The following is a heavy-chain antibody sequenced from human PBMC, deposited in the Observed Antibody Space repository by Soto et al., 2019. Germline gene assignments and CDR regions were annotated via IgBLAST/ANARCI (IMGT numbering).Heavy chain of an antibody. D-gene: IGHD3-3*01. Sequence: QVQLVQSGAEVKKPGASVKVSCKASGYTFTSYAMHWVRQAPGQRREWMGWINAGNGNTKYSQKFQGRVTITRDTSASTDYMELSSLSSEDTAVYYCARGADTYYDFWSGYYFGDYWGQGTLVTVSS. J-gene: IGHJ4*02. CDR1: GYTFTSYA. CDR2: INAGNGNT. CDR3: ARGADTYYDFWSGYYFGDY. V-gene: IGHV1-3*01.